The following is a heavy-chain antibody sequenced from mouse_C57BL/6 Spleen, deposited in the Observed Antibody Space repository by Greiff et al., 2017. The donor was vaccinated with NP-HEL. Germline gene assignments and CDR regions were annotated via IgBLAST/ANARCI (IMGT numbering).Heavy chain of an antibody. J-gene: IGHJ2*01. CDR1: GYSITSGYY. CDR3: ARGFYYYGSSYEGDY. Sequence: VQLKESGPGLVKPSQSLSLTCSVTGYSITSGYYWNWIRQFPGNKLEWMGYISYDGSNNYNPSLKNRISITRDTSKNQFFLKLNSVTTEDTATYYCARGFYYYGSSYEGDYWGQGTTLTVSS. V-gene: IGHV3-6*01. D-gene: IGHD1-1*01. CDR2: ISYDGSN.